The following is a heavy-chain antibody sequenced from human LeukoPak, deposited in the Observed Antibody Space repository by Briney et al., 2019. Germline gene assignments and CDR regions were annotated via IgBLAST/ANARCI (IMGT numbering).Heavy chain of an antibody. Sequence: GGPLRLSCAASGFSFGDYAMHWVRQAPGKGLEWVSLIRADGGRTYYADSVNGRFTIFRDNSKNSLYLQMNSLRTDDTALYYCGTWAFYHGLDVWGQRTTVTVSS. V-gene: IGHV3-43*02. CDR1: GFSFGDYA. J-gene: IGHJ6*02. CDR2: IRADGGRT. CDR3: GTWAFYHGLDV. D-gene: IGHD2/OR15-2a*01.